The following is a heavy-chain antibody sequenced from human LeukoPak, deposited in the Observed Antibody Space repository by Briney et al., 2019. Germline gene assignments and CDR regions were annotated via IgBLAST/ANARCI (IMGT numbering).Heavy chain of an antibody. Sequence: GGSLRLSCAAPGFTFSSYWMHWVRQAPGKGLVWVSRINSDGSSTSYADSVKGRFTISRDNAKNTLYLQMNSLRAEDTAVYYCARGYSYGYVVNAFDIWGQGTMVTVSS. CDR3: ARGYSYGYVVNAFDI. D-gene: IGHD5-18*01. V-gene: IGHV3-74*01. J-gene: IGHJ3*02. CDR1: GFTFSSYW. CDR2: INSDGSST.